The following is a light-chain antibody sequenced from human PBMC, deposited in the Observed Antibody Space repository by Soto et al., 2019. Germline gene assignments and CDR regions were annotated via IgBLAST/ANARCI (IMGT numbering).Light chain of an antibody. Sequence: DIQMTQSPSSLSASVGDRVTITCRASQGISNNLVCCQQKPGKAPKSLIYDASSLISGVPSKFRGSGSGTDFTLTISNLQPEDFATYYCQQSNSYPITFGQGTRLEIK. V-gene: IGKV1-16*02. CDR2: DAS. J-gene: IGKJ5*01. CDR1: QGISNN. CDR3: QQSNSYPIT.